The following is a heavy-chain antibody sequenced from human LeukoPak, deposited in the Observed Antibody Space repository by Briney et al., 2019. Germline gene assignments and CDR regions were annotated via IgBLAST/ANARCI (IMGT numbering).Heavy chain of an antibody. V-gene: IGHV3-74*01. CDR2: INSDGSST. Sequence: GGSLRLSCAASGFTFSSYWMHWVRQAPGKGLVWVSRINSDGSSTTYADSVKGRFSISRDNSKNTLYLQMNSLRAEDTAVYYCASARGSNYGSLGDWGQGTLVTVSS. J-gene: IGHJ4*02. CDR3: ASARGSNYGSLGD. CDR1: GFTFSSYW. D-gene: IGHD5-18*01.